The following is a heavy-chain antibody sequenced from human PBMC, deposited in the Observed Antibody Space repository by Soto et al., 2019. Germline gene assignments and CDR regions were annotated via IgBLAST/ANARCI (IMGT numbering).Heavy chain of an antibody. CDR2: MSPNSGKT. D-gene: IGHD2-15*01. CDR3: ARGRIGAAF. V-gene: IGHV1-8*01. J-gene: IGHJ4*02. Sequence: ASVKVSCKTSGYTFTDYDVSWVRQASGQGLEWMGWMSPNSGKTGYVEKFQGRATMTANTSLSTAYMELHSLRSEDTAIYFCARGRIGAAFWGQGTLVTVSS. CDR1: GYTFTDYD.